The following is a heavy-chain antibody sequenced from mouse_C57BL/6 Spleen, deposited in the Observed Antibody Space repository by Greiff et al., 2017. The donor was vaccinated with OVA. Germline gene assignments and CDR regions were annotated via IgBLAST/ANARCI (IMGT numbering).Heavy chain of an antibody. CDR1: GFTFSDYG. V-gene: IGHV5-17*01. D-gene: IGHD1-1*01. CDR3: ARIGSSYQYYAMDY. Sequence: EVQLQESGGGLVKPGGSLKLSCAASGFTFSDYGMHWVRQAPEKGLEWVAYISSGSSTIYYADTVKGRFTISRDNAKNTLFLQMTSLRSEDTAMYYCARIGSSYQYYAMDYWGQGTSVTVSS. J-gene: IGHJ4*01. CDR2: ISSGSSTI.